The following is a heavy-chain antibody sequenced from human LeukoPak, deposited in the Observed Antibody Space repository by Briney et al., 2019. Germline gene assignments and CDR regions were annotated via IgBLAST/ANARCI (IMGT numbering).Heavy chain of an antibody. Sequence: SETLSLTCAVYGGSPSGFYWSWIRQSPGKGLEWIGEINQSGSTNYNPSLKSRVTISVDTSKNQFSLKLSSVTAADTAVYYCARGVPVSSSWYYYYYYMDVWGKGTTVTVSS. CDR1: GGSPSGFY. CDR2: INQSGST. J-gene: IGHJ6*03. D-gene: IGHD6-13*01. CDR3: ARGVPVSSSWYYYYYYMDV. V-gene: IGHV4-34*01.